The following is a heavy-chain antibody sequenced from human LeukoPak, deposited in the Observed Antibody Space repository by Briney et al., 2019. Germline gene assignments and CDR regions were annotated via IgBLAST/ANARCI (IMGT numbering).Heavy chain of an antibody. Sequence: GGSLRLSCVASGFTVNRDVMSWVRQAPGKGLEWVSLIYSDDRAFYADSVKGRFTISRNKSKNTLFLQMSSLKPEDTAIYYCARDLAGFEEPRYYYYMDVWGKGTTVTVSS. CDR2: IYSDDRA. V-gene: IGHV3-66*02. CDR1: GFTVNRDV. CDR3: ARDLAGFEEPRYYYYMDV. D-gene: IGHD1-14*01. J-gene: IGHJ6*03.